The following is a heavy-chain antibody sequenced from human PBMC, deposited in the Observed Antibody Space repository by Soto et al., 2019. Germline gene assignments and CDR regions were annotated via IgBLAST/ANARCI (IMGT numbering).Heavy chain of an antibody. CDR2: IYSGGDT. J-gene: IGHJ6*04. V-gene: IGHV3-53*04. Sequence: PGGSLRLSCTASGFAVRHNYMTWVRQAPGKGLEWVSLIYSGGDTAYADSVKGRFTISRHTSQSTLYLQMNSLRAEDTAVYYCARKTDSIPSGGDVWGKGTAVTVSS. D-gene: IGHD3-10*01. CDR1: GFAVRHNY. CDR3: ARKTDSIPSGGDV.